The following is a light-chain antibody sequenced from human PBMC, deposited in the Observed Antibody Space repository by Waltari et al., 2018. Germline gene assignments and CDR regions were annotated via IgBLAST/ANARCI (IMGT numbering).Light chain of an antibody. CDR2: RSS. J-gene: IGKJ4*01. Sequence: DIQLTQYPATLSASVGDRVPITCRASQTVGDWLAWYQQKPGRAPKLLIFRSSDLQTGVPPRFSGSGSGTEFTLTISSLLPDDCGTYYCQQYDRYPLSFGGGTKVE. V-gene: IGKV1-5*03. CDR3: QQYDRYPLS. CDR1: QTVGDW.